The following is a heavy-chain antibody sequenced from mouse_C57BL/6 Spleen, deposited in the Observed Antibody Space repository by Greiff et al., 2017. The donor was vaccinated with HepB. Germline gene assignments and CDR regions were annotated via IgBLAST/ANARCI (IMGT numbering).Heavy chain of an antibody. D-gene: IGHD2-2*01. CDR1: GYTFTSYW. J-gene: IGHJ3*01. CDR3: ARGGYDPY. Sequence: VQLQQSGAELVMPGASVKLSCKASGYTFTSYWMHWVKQRPGQGLEWIGEIDPSDSYTNYNQKFKGKSTLTVDKSSSTAYMQLSSLTSEDAAVYYCARGGYDPYWGQGTLVTVSA. CDR2: IDPSDSYT. V-gene: IGHV1-69*01.